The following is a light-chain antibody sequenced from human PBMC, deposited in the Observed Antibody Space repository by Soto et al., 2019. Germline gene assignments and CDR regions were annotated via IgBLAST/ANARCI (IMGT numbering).Light chain of an antibody. V-gene: IGLV2-14*03. CDR1: SSDVGGYNY. Sequence: QSALTQPASVSGSPGQSITISCTGTSSDVGGYNYVSWYQHHPGKAPKLLIYDVSNRPSGISNRFSGSKSDNTASLTISGLQPEDEAYYYCSSYTTSNTRQIVFGTGTKLTVL. J-gene: IGLJ1*01. CDR3: SSYTTSNTRQIV. CDR2: DVS.